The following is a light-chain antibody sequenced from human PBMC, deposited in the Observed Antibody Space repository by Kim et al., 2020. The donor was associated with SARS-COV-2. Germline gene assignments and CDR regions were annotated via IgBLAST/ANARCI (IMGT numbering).Light chain of an antibody. V-gene: IGLV1-51*01. J-gene: IGLJ2*01. CDR2: DND. CDR1: SSNVGNNY. CDR3: GTYDGSLRAGV. Sequence: GQKVTISCSGSSSNVGNNYVSWYQHLPGTAPKLLIYDNDRRPSGIPDRFSASKSDTSATLGITGLQTGDEADYYCGTYDGSLRAGVFGGGTQLTVL.